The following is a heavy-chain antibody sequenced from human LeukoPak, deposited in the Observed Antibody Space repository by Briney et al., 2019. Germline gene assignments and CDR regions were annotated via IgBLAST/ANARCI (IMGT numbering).Heavy chain of an antibody. D-gene: IGHD6-13*01. CDR2: IYSGGST. CDR1: GFTFSSYA. V-gene: IGHV3-23*03. J-gene: IGHJ4*02. CDR3: AKRDDPKQLVDY. Sequence: GGSLRLSCAASGFTFSSYAISWVRQAPGKGLGWVSVIYSGGSTYYADSVKGRFTISRHNSKNTLYLQMNSLRAEDTAVYYCAKRDDPKQLVDYWGQGTLVTVSS.